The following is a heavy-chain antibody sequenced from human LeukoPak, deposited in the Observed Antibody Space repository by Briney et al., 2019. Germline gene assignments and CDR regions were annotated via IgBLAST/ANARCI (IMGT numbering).Heavy chain of an antibody. CDR2: ITADGTNK. D-gene: IGHD1-26*01. CDR1: GVTFSSYA. CDR3: AREVEWELPDY. V-gene: IGHV3-48*03. J-gene: IGHJ4*02. Sequence: GGSLRLSCAASGVTFSSYAMNWVRQAPGKGLEWVSYITADGTNKYDADSVKGRFTISRDNAKNSLYLQMNSLRADDTAIYYCAREVEWELPDYWGQGTLVTVSS.